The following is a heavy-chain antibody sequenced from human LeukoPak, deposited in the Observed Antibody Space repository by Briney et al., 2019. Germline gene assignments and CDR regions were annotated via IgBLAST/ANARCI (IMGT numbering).Heavy chain of an antibody. V-gene: IGHV3-7*01. CDR2: IKQDGSEK. D-gene: IGHD5-24*01. J-gene: IGHJ6*03. Sequence: GGSLRLSCAASGFTFSSYWMSWVRQAPGKGLEWVANIKQDGSEKYYVDSVKGRFTISRDNAKKSLYLQMNSLRAEDTAVYYCARVQDGYNQRYYYYYMDVWGKGTTVTVSS. CDR3: ARVQDGYNQRYYYYYMDV. CDR1: GFTFSSYW.